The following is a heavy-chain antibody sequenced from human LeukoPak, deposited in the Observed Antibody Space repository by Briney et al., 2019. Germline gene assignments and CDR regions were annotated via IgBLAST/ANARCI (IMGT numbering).Heavy chain of an antibody. D-gene: IGHD3-10*01. CDR1: GGTFSSYA. V-gene: IGHV1-69*13. CDR3: AKGGIWYYYYYMDV. J-gene: IGHJ6*03. CDR2: IIPIFGTA. Sequence: SVKVSCKASGGTFSSYAISWVRQAPGQGLECMGGIIPIFGTANYAQKFQGRVTITADESASTAYMELSSLRSEDTAVYYCAKGGIWYYYYYMDVWGKGTTVTISS.